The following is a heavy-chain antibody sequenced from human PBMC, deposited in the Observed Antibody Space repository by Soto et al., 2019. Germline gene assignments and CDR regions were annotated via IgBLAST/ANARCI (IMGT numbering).Heavy chain of an antibody. CDR2: INPNSGGT. CDR3: ARGPGFGELLLGGDWFDP. V-gene: IGHV1-2*04. J-gene: IGHJ5*02. Sequence: QVQLVQSGAEVKKPGASVKVSCKASGYTFTGYYMHWVRQAPGQGLEWMGWINPNSGGTNYAQKFQGWVTMTRETSISTAYMELSRLRSDDTAVYYCARGPGFGELLLGGDWFDPWGQGTLVTVSS. D-gene: IGHD3-10*01. CDR1: GYTFTGYY.